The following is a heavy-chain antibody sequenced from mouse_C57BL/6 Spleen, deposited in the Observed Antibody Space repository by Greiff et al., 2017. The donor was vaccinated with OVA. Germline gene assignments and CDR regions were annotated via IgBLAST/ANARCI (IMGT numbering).Heavy chain of an antibody. CDR1: GYAFTNYL. J-gene: IGHJ2*01. CDR2: INPGSGGT. CDR3: ARSDEGYPHFDD. V-gene: IGHV1-54*01. D-gene: IGHD2-3*01. Sequence: QVQLQQSGAELVRPGTSVKVSCKASGYAFTNYLIEWVKQRPGQGLEWIGVINPGSGGTNYNEKFKGKATLTADKSSSTASMQLSSLTSEDSAVYFCARSDEGYPHFDDGGQGTTLTVSS.